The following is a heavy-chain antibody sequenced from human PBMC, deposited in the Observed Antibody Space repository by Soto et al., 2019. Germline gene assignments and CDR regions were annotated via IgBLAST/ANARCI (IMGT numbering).Heavy chain of an antibody. Sequence: EVQLVESGGGLIQPGGSLRLSCAASGFTVSSNYMSWVRQDPGKGLEWVSVIYSGGSTYYADSVKVRFTISRDNSKNTLYRQLNSLRAEDTAVYYCAREYGGSTDGMDVWGQGTTVTVSS. J-gene: IGHJ6*02. CDR3: AREYGGSTDGMDV. CDR2: IYSGGST. D-gene: IGHD2-15*01. CDR1: GFTVSSNY. V-gene: IGHV3-53*01.